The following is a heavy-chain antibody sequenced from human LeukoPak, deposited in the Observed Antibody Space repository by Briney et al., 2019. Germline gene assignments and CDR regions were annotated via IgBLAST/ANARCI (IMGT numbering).Heavy chain of an antibody. CDR1: GFTFSSYE. CDR2: ISSSGSTI. CDR3: ALPYDNSGYFRAENFQH. J-gene: IGHJ1*01. V-gene: IGHV3-48*03. Sequence: PGGSLRLSCAASGFTFSSYEMDWVRQAPGKGLEWVSYISSSGSTIYYADSVKGRFTISRDNAKNTLYLQMNSLRAEETAVYYCALPYDNSGYFRAENFQHWGQGTLVTVSS. D-gene: IGHD3-22*01.